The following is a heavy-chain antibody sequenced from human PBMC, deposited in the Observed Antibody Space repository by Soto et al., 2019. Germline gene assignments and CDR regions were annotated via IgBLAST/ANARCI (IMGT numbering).Heavy chain of an antibody. V-gene: IGHV1-69*13. CDR3: AREGRLGDYYYGMDV. J-gene: IGHJ6*02. Sequence: SVKVSCKASGGTFSTYAISWVRQAPGQGLEWMEGIIPKFGTANYAQKFQGRVTITADESTSTAYMELNSLRSEDTSLYYCAREGRLGDYYYGMDVWGQGTTVTVSS. CDR2: IIPKFGTA. D-gene: IGHD3-3*01. CDR1: GGTFSTYA.